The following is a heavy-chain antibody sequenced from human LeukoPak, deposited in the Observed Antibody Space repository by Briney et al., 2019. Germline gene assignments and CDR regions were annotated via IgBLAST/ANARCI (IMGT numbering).Heavy chain of an antibody. CDR2: IYISGST. Sequence: PSETLSLTCTVSGGSISSYYWSWIRQPAGKGLEWIGRIYISGSTNYNPSLKSRVTMSVDTSKNQFSLKLSSVTAADTAVYYCARDRGTWNDDGFDYWGQGTLVTVSS. CDR3: ARDRGTWNDDGFDY. D-gene: IGHD1-1*01. V-gene: IGHV4-4*07. CDR1: GGSISSYY. J-gene: IGHJ4*02.